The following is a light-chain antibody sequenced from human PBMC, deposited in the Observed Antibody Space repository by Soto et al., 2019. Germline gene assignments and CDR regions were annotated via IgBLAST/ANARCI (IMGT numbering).Light chain of an antibody. CDR1: TLATQY. CDR2: KAT. CDR3: QSADGSHSYHVV. V-gene: IGLV3-25*02. J-gene: IGLJ2*01. Sequence: SYELTQSPSLSVSPGQTAKITCSGDTLATQYAYWYQVRPGQAPLLLIHKATESPSGIPDRFSGSISGTTVTLTISRVQAEDEADYYCQSADGSHSYHVVFGGGTKVTVL.